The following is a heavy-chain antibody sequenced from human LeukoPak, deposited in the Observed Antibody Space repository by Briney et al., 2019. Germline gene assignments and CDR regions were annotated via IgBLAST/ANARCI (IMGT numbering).Heavy chain of an antibody. CDR3: ASPHNAGAFDI. CDR2: INRSGST. V-gene: IGHV4-34*01. Sequence: SETLSLTCAVYGGSLSGYYWSWIRQPPGKGLEWIGEINRSGSTNYNPSLKSRVTISVDTSKNQFSLKLSSVTAADTAVYYCASPHNAGAFDIWGQGTMVTVSS. J-gene: IGHJ3*02. CDR1: GGSLSGYY. D-gene: IGHD1-14*01.